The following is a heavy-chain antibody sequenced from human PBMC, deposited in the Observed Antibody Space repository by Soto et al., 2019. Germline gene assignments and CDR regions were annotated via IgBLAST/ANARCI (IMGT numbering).Heavy chain of an antibody. D-gene: IGHD2-2*01. CDR1: GGTFSSYA. CDR3: ARDDIVVVPAAQGDYYYYYGMDV. J-gene: IGHJ6*02. CDR2: IIPIFGTA. Sequence: QVQLVQSGAEVKKPGSSVMVSCKASGGTFSSYAISWVRQAPGQGLEWMGGIIPIFGTANYAQKFQGRVTITADESTSTAYMELSSLRSEDTAVYYCARDDIVVVPAAQGDYYYYYGMDVWGQGTTVTVSS. V-gene: IGHV1-69*01.